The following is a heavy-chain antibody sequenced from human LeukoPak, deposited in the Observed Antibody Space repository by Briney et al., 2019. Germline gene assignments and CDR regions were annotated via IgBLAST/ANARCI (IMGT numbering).Heavy chain of an antibody. CDR3: AKGNKESESYYFDY. V-gene: IGHV3-23*01. J-gene: IGHJ4*02. CDR1: GFTFRSYG. D-gene: IGHD3-10*01. Sequence: PGGSLRLSCAASGFTFRSYGMRWVRQAPGKGLEWVSGISGGGAYTDYADSVKGRFTISRDNSKNTLYLQMNSLRVEDAAVYYCAKGNKESESYYFDYWGQGTLVTVSS. CDR2: ISGGGAYT.